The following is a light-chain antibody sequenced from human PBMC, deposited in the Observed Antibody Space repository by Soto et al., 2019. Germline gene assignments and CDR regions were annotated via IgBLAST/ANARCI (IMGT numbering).Light chain of an antibody. J-gene: IGKJ1*01. CDR1: QGISSY. V-gene: IGKV1-8*01. CDR3: QQYYSYPFT. CDR2: ATS. Sequence: AIRMTQSPSSLSASTGDRVTITCRASQGISSYLAWYQQKPGKAPKLLIYATSTLQSGVPSRFSGGGSGTDFTLTISCLQSDFFATDDCQQYYSYPFTFGQGTK.